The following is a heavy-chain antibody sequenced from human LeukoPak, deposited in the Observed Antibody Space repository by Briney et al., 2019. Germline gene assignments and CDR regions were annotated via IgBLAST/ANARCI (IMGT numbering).Heavy chain of an antibody. CDR2: IMPILGIA. CDR3: ARYSSGPHDAFDI. J-gene: IGHJ3*02. Sequence: GASVKVSCKASGGTFSSYAISWVRQAPGQGLEWMGRIMPILGIANYAQKFQGRVTITADKSTSTAYMELSSLRSEDTAVYYCARYSSGPHDAFDIWGQGTMVTVSS. D-gene: IGHD6-19*01. CDR1: GGTFSSYA. V-gene: IGHV1-69*04.